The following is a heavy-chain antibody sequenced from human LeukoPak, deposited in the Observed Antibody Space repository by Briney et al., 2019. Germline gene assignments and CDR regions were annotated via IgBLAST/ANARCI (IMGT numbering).Heavy chain of an antibody. CDR3: ARGSGRRNQAVAGKIDY. Sequence: GASVKVSCKASGYTFTGYYMHWVRQAPGQGLEWMGWINPNSGGTNYAQKFRGRVTMTRDTSISTAYMELSRLRSDDTAVYYCARGSGRRNQAVAGKIDYWGQGTLVTVSS. V-gene: IGHV1-2*02. CDR1: GYTFTGYY. J-gene: IGHJ4*02. D-gene: IGHD6-19*01. CDR2: INPNSGGT.